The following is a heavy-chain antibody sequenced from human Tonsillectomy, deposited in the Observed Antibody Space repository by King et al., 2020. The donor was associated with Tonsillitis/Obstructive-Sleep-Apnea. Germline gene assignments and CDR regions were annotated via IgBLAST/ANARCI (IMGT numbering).Heavy chain of an antibody. CDR3: ARGGIGYDFAFDI. CDR2: IDPSGSYS. Sequence: ERQLVQSGAEVKEPGESLRISCKGSGYSFTSYWINWGRQMPGKGLELMGRIDPSGSYSNYSPPFQGHVTFPVDKSISTAHLQWSSLRASDNAMYYCARGGIGYDFAFDIWGQGTMVTISS. V-gene: IGHV5-10-1*01. J-gene: IGHJ3*02. CDR1: GYSFTSYW. D-gene: IGHD5-12*01.